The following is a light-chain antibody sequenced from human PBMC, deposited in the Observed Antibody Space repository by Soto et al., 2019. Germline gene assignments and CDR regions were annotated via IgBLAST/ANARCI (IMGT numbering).Light chain of an antibody. V-gene: IGKV3-11*01. Sequence: EVVLTRSPAILSLSPGERATLSCRASQSVKSSLAWYQQKPGQPPRLLIYDASHRATGIPARFSGSGSGTDFTLTISSLEPEDVAVYFCQQRSNWPPVTFGGGTKVQI. J-gene: IGKJ4*01. CDR1: QSVKSS. CDR2: DAS. CDR3: QQRSNWPPVT.